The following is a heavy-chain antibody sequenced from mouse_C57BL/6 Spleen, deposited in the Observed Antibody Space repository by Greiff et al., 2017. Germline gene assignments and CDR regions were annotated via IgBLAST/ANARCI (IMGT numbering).Heavy chain of an antibody. CDR1: GFNIKDDY. CDR3: TTGYSNSAY. J-gene: IGHJ3*01. V-gene: IGHV14-4*01. Sequence: DVHLVESGAELVRPGASVKLSCTASGFNIKDDYMHWVKQRPEQGLEWIGWIDPENGDTEYASKFQGKATITADTSSNTAYLQLSSLTSEDSAVYYCTTGYSNSAYWGQGTLVTVSA. CDR2: IDPENGDT. D-gene: IGHD2-5*01.